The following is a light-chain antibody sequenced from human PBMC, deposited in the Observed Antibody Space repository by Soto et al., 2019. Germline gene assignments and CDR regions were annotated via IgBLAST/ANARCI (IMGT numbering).Light chain of an antibody. Sequence: DIVMTQSPDSLAVSLGERATINFKSSQSVLYRSNNSNYLAWYQQKPGQPPKLLIYWASTRESGVPDRFSGSGSGTDFTLTISSLQAEDVAVYYCQQYYSTPYFGPGTKVDIK. J-gene: IGKJ3*01. CDR2: WAS. CDR1: QSVLYRSNNSNY. CDR3: QQYYSTPY. V-gene: IGKV4-1*01.